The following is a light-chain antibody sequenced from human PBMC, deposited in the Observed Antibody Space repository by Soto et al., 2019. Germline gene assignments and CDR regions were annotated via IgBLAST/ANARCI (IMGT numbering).Light chain of an antibody. Sequence: DIVMTQSPLYLTVTPGESVSISCRSTQSLLHSNGYNYLDWYLQRPGQSPQLLIYLSSNRAPGVHGRFSGSGSGPDFTQKISGVEAGDVRSYYCMQALQSPRTFGQGTKVQIK. CDR3: MQALQSPRT. V-gene: IGKV2-28*01. CDR2: LSS. CDR1: QSLLHSNGYNY. J-gene: IGKJ1*01.